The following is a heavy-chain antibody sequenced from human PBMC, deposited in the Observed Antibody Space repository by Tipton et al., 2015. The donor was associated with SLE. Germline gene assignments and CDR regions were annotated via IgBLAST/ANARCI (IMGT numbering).Heavy chain of an antibody. CDR2: ISGSGGST. V-gene: IGHV3-23*01. CDR3: ARGPYSSSSTWYYGMDV. CDR1: GFTFSRFG. J-gene: IGHJ6*02. D-gene: IGHD6-13*01. Sequence: SLRLSCAASGFTFSRFGMNWVRQAPGKGLEWVSAISGSGGSTYYADSVKGRFTISRDNSKNTLYLQMNSLRAEDTAVYYCARGPYSSSSTWYYGMDVWGQGTTVTVSS.